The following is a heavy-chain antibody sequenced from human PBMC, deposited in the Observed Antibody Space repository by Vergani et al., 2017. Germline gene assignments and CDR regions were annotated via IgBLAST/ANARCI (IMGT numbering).Heavy chain of an antibody. CDR1: GFTFSAYY. Sequence: QVQLVESGGGLVKPGGSLRLSCAASGFTFSAYYMTWVRQAPGKGLEWISYISASGNTRYYIDSVKGRFTISRYNAKNSLFLQWDSLRAEDTAIYYCARDVLAGSLLLLGHWGQGTRVTVSS. CDR2: ISASGNTR. J-gene: IGHJ4*02. CDR3: ARDVLAGSLLLLGH. D-gene: IGHD6-19*01. V-gene: IGHV3-11*04.